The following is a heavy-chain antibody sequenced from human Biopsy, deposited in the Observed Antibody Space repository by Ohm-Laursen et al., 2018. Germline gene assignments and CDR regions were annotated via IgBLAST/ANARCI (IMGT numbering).Heavy chain of an antibody. D-gene: IGHD2-21*01. V-gene: IGHV1-46*01. Sequence: VASVKVSCKVSGYNFGNYCINWVRKVPGQGLEWLGVVNPAAEATMYAQKFQDRITLTRDASTSTVYMDLTSLTSEDTAVYYCARESPLRLGVCGAIRCFKEVFGMDVWGQGTTVIVSS. CDR2: VNPAAEAT. CDR3: ARESPLRLGVCGAIRCFKEVFGMDV. J-gene: IGHJ6*02. CDR1: GYNFGNYC.